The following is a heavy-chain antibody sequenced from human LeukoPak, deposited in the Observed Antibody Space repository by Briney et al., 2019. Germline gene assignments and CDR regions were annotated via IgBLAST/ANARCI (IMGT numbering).Heavy chain of an antibody. J-gene: IGHJ5*02. CDR1: GYTFTSYD. CDR2: MNPSIGNT. V-gene: IGHV1-8*01. Sequence: ASVKVSCKASGYTFTSYDINWVRPATGQGREWMGWMNPSIGNTGYAQKFQGRGIMTRNTSISTAYTELSSRRSEDTAVYYCATGVVPIWFDPWGQGTLVTVSS. D-gene: IGHD3-3*01. CDR3: ATGVVPIWFDP.